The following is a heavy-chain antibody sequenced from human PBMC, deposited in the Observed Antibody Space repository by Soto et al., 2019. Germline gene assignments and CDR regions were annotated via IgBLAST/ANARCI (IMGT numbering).Heavy chain of an antibody. CDR1: GYTFTSYA. CDR3: ARVPGITGTKGDY. Sequence: QVQLVQSGAEVKKPGASVKGSCKASGYTFTSYAMHWVRQAPGQRLEWMGWINAGNGNTKYSQKFQGRVTITRDTSASTAYMELSSLRSEDTAVYYCARVPGITGTKGDYWGQRNLVTVSS. V-gene: IGHV1-3*01. J-gene: IGHJ4*02. D-gene: IGHD1-7*01. CDR2: INAGNGNT.